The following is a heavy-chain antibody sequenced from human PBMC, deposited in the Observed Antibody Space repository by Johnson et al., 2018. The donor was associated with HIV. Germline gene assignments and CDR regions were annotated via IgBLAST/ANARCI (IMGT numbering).Heavy chain of an antibody. CDR1: GFTFSDYY. Sequence: QVQLVESGGGLVKPGGSLRLSCAASGFTFSDYYMSWIRQAPGKGLEWVSYISSSGSTRYYADSVKGRFTISTDNAKNSLYLQMHSLRAEDTALYYWARGGGDCGGDCFLGAVDIWGQGTMVTVSS. CDR2: ISSSGSTR. J-gene: IGHJ3*02. CDR3: ARGGGDCGGDCFLGAVDI. V-gene: IGHV3-11*04. D-gene: IGHD2-21*01.